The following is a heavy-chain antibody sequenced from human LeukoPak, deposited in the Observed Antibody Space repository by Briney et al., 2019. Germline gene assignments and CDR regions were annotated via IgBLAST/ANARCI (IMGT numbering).Heavy chain of an antibody. D-gene: IGHD3-16*01. V-gene: IGHV4-59*01. CDR1: GGSISSYY. J-gene: IGHJ3*02. Sequence: PSETLSLTCTVSGGSISSYYWSWIRQPPGKGLEWIGYIYYSGSTNYNPSLKSRVTISVDTSKNQFSLKLCSVTAADTAVYYCARAVGGAFDIWGQGTMVTVSS. CDR2: IYYSGST. CDR3: ARAVGGAFDI.